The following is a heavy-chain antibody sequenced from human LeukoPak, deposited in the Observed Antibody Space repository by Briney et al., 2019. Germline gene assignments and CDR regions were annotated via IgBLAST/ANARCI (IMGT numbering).Heavy chain of an antibody. CDR1: GFTFSSYS. D-gene: IGHD6-13*01. Sequence: GGSLRLSCAASGFTFSSYSMNWVRQAPGKGLEWVSSISSSSSYIYYADSVKGRFTISRDNAKNSLYLQMNSLRAEDTAVYYCARVSVWQQLGISYYYYMDVWGKGTTVTVSS. CDR3: ARVSVWQQLGISYYYYMDV. J-gene: IGHJ6*03. V-gene: IGHV3-21*01. CDR2: ISSSSSYI.